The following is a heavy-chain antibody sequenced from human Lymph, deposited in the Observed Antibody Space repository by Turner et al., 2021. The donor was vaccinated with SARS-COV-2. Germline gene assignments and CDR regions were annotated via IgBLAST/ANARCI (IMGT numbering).Heavy chain of an antibody. Sequence: EVQLVESGGGLVQPGRSLRLSCAASGFTFDEYAMHRVRQAPGKGLEWVSGISWNSGSIGYADSVKGRFTISRDNAKNSLYLQMNSLRAEDTALYYCAKGRRFGMDVWGQGTTVTVSS. V-gene: IGHV3-9*01. J-gene: IGHJ6*02. CDR3: AKGRRFGMDV. CDR2: ISWNSGSI. CDR1: GFTFDEYA.